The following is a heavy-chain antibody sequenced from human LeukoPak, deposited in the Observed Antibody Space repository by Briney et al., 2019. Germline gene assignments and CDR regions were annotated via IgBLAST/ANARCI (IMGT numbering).Heavy chain of an antibody. CDR3: ARRNGYSYGLYYYYYMDV. J-gene: IGHJ6*03. CDR1: GGSISSYY. Sequence: PSETLSLTCTVSGGSISSYYWSWIRQPPGKGLEWIGYIYTSGSTNYNPSLKSRVTISVDTSKNQFSLKLSSVTAAGTAVYYCARRNGYSYGLYYYYYMDVWGKGTTVTVSS. D-gene: IGHD5-18*01. V-gene: IGHV4-4*09. CDR2: IYTSGST.